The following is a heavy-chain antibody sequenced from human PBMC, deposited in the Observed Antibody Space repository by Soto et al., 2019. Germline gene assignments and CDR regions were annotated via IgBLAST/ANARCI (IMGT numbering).Heavy chain of an antibody. CDR1: SGSISSYY. J-gene: IGHJ5*02. V-gene: IGHV4-59*03. CDR3: AAGDFSNCFSYNEIKSFVP. CDR2: IYYTGAT. D-gene: IGHD3-3*01. Sequence: SETLSLTCTVSSGSISSYYWTWIRQPPGRELEWIGYIYYTGATKYNPSLKSRVTISIDTFNNQFSLKISSVTAADTAMYYCAAGDFSNCFSYNEIKSFVPWGPGTLVTVSS.